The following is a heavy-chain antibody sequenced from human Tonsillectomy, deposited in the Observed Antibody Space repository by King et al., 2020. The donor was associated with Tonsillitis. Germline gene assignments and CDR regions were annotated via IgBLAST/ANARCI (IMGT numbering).Heavy chain of an antibody. Sequence: VQLVQSGSELKKAGASVRVSCKASGYDFISYAMSWVRQAPGQGLECMGWINTNTGNPTYAQGFTGRFVFSLDTSDSTAYLQINSLQAEDTAFYYCARSPFSDPFAYWGQGTLVTVSS. V-gene: IGHV7-4-1*02. CDR3: ARSPFSDPFAY. J-gene: IGHJ4*02. D-gene: IGHD2-21*02. CDR1: GYDFISYA. CDR2: INTNTGNP.